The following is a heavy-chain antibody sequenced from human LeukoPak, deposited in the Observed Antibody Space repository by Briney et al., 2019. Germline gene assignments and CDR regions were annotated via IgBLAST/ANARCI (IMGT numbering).Heavy chain of an antibody. CDR1: GGSISSDNYY. CDR2: IYTSGST. J-gene: IGHJ6*03. CDR3: GRVQRRYDSSGYYYDHYYYYYMDV. D-gene: IGHD3-22*01. V-gene: IGHV4-61*02. Sequence: SQTLSLTCTVSGGSISSDNYYWSWIRQPAGKGLEWIGRIYTSGSTKYNPSLKSRVTMSVDTSKNQFSLKLSSVTAADTAVYYCGRVQRRYDSSGYYYDHYYYYYMDVWGKGATVTVSS.